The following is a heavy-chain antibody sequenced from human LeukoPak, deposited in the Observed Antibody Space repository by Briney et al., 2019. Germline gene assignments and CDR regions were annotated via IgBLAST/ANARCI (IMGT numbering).Heavy chain of an antibody. CDR1: GYTFTSYG. Sequence: GASVKVSCKASGYTFTSYGISWVRQAPGQGLEWIGWISAYNGNTNYAQKLQGRVAMTTDTSTSTAYMELRSLRSDDTAVYYCARDEHSDYYDSSGLTDYWGQGTLVTVSS. V-gene: IGHV1-18*01. J-gene: IGHJ4*02. D-gene: IGHD3-22*01. CDR3: ARDEHSDYYDSSGLTDY. CDR2: ISAYNGNT.